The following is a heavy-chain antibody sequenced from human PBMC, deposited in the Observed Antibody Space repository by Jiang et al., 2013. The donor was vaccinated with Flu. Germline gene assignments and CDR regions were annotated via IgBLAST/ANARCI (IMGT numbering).Heavy chain of an antibody. Sequence: GPGLVKPSGTLSLACAVSGGSLNNNYWWSWVRQPPGKGLEWIGEIYRDGRSTNYNPSLKSRVAISLDTSKKQFSLRLSSVTAADTAVYYCARLPPSAEVPEGYFDLWGRGTLVTVSS. D-gene: IGHD4/OR15-4a*01. CDR1: GGSLNNNYW. V-gene: IGHV4-4*02. CDR2: IYRDGRST. CDR3: ARLPPSAEVPEGYFDL. J-gene: IGHJ2*01.